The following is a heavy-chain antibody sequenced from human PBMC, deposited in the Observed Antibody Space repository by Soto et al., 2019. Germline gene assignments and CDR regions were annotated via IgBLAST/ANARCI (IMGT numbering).Heavy chain of an antibody. D-gene: IGHD2-15*01. CDR3: VSFPPPKVVVVAATFRSFGPS. V-gene: IGHV1-69*13. Sequence: ASVKVSCKASGGTFSSYAISWVRQAPGQGLEWMGGIIPIFGTANYAQKFQGRVTITADESTSTAYIELSSLRSEDTAVYYCVSFPPPKVVVVAATFRSFGPSWGQGTLVTVSS. CDR2: IIPIFGTA. J-gene: IGHJ5*02. CDR1: GGTFSSYA.